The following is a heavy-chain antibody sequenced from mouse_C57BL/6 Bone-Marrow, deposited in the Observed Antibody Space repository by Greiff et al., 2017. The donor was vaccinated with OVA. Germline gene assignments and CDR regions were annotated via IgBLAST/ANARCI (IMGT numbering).Heavy chain of an antibody. J-gene: IGHJ3*01. D-gene: IGHD2-3*01. CDR1: GYTFTSYW. CDR3: ASSDGSYWFSC. V-gene: IGHV1-50*01. Sequence: QVQLQQPGAELVKPGASVKLSCKASGYTFTSYWMQWVKQRPGQGLEWIGEIHPSDSYTNYNQKFKGKATLTVDKSSSTAYMQLSSLTSEDSAVYYCASSDGSYWFSCWGPVILVTVSA. CDR2: IHPSDSYT.